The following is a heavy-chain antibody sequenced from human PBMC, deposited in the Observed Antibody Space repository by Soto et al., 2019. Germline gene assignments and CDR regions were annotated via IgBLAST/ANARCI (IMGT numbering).Heavy chain of an antibody. CDR2: ISGSTGNT. CDR1: GYSFTSYG. V-gene: IGHV1-18*01. J-gene: IGHJ4*02. CDR3: AKEVSLGSTVDLGY. Sequence: ASVKVSCKXSGYSFTSYGISWVRQAPGQGLEWMGWISGSTGNTHEEQRFQGRITLTADTSTTTAYMELKSLRVEDTAIYYCAKEVSLGSTVDLGYWGQGALVTVSS. D-gene: IGHD7-27*01.